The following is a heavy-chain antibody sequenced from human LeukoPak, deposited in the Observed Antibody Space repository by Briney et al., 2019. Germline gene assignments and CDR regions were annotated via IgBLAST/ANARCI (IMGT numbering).Heavy chain of an antibody. CDR1: GYSISSGYY. D-gene: IGHD3-22*01. Sequence: SETLSLTCAVSGYSISSGYYWGWIRQPPGKGLEWIGSIYHSGSTYYNPSLKSRVTISVDTSKNQFSLKLSSVTAADTAVYYCARRLLSGDSSAFDYWGQGTLVTVSS. CDR2: IYHSGST. CDR3: ARRLLSGDSSAFDY. J-gene: IGHJ4*02. V-gene: IGHV4-38-2*01.